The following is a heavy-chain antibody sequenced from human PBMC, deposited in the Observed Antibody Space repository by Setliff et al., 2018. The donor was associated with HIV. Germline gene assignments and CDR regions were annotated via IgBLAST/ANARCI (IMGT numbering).Heavy chain of an antibody. CDR3: ARGYASGSGSYYYDY. Sequence: ASVKVSCKVSGYTFLSYGISWVRQAPGQGLEWMGWISTYNRDTNSAQKFEDRLSLSTNSSTSTAYMELRSLRSDDTAIYYCARGYASGSGSYYYDYWGQGTLVTISS. V-gene: IGHV1-18*01. CDR2: ISTYNRDT. D-gene: IGHD2-15*01. CDR1: GYTFLSYG. J-gene: IGHJ4*02.